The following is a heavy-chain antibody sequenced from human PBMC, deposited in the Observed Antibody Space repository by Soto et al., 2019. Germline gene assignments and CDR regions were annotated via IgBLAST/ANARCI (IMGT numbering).Heavy chain of an antibody. V-gene: IGHV5-51*01. Sequence: LGESLKISCNGSGYNFAGYWIAWVRQMPGKGLELMGIIYPSDSDTRYRPSFQGQVTISADKSISSAYLQWSSLRASDTAMYYCARDYYDSSGYDYWGQGTLVTVSS. CDR3: ARDYYDSSGYDY. J-gene: IGHJ4*02. CDR1: GYNFAGYW. D-gene: IGHD3-22*01. CDR2: IYPSDSDT.